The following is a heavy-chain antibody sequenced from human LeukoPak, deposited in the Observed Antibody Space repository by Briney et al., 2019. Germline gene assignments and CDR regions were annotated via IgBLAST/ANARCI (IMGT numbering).Heavy chain of an antibody. CDR1: GYSISSGYY. J-gene: IGHJ3*02. V-gene: IGHV4-38-2*02. CDR3: ARGGGYFLIDAFDI. D-gene: IGHD3-22*01. CDR2: IYHSGST. Sequence: NPSETLSLTCTVSGYSISSGYYWGWIRQPPGKGLEWIGSIYHSGSTYYNPSLKSRVTISVDTSKNQFSLKLSSVTAADTAVYYCARGGGYFLIDAFDIWGLGTMVTVSS.